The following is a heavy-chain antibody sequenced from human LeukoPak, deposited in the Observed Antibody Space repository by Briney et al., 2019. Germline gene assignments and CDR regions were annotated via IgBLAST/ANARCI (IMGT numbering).Heavy chain of an antibody. J-gene: IGHJ6*03. CDR3: AQGPIVVVPAAPYYYMDV. D-gene: IGHD2-2*01. V-gene: IGHV4-30-2*01. CDR1: GGSISSGGYY. Sequence: PSETLSLTCTVSGGSISSGGYYWSWIRQPPGKGLEWIGYIYHSGSTYYNPSLKSRVTISVDRSKNQFSLRLSSVTAADTAVYYCAQGPIVVVPAAPYYYMDVWGKGTTVTVSS. CDR2: IYHSGST.